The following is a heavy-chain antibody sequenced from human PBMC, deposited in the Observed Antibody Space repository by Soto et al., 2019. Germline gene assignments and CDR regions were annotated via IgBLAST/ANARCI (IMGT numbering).Heavy chain of an antibody. Sequence: SETLSLTCTVSGGSVSSGSYYWSWIRQPPGKGLEWIGYIYYSGSTNYNPSLKSRVTISVDTSKNQFSLKLSSVTAADTAVYYCARVKSSSFRSLNWFDPWGQGTLVTVSS. CDR2: IYYSGST. D-gene: IGHD6-6*01. J-gene: IGHJ5*02. CDR1: GGSVSSGSYY. V-gene: IGHV4-61*01. CDR3: ARVKSSSFRSLNWFDP.